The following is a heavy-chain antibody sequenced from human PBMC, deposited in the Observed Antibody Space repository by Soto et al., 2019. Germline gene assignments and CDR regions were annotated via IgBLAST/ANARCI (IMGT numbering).Heavy chain of an antibody. CDR1: GGSFSGYY. CDR2: INHSGST. D-gene: IGHD3-9*01. CDR3: ARADYDILTGPISGRAFDI. J-gene: IGHJ3*02. V-gene: IGHV4-34*01. Sequence: QVQLQQWGAGLLKPSETLSLTCAVYGGSFSGYYWSWIRQPPGKGLEWIGEINHSGSTNYNPSLKSRVPIAVDTSKNQFSLKLSSVTAADTAVYYCARADYDILTGPISGRAFDIWGQGTMVTVSS.